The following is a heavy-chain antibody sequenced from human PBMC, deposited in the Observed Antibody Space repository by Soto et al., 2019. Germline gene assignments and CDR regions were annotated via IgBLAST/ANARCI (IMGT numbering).Heavy chain of an antibody. CDR3: ERSWNQNRLFDY. CDR1: GGTFSSYA. D-gene: IGHD1-1*01. CDR2: IIPIFGTA. J-gene: IGHJ4*02. Sequence: QVQLVQSGAEVKKPGSSVKVSCKASGGTFSSYAISWVRQAPGQGLEWMGGIIPIFGTANYAQKFQGRVTITADESTSIAYMELSSLRSEDMAVYYCERSWNQNRLFDYWGQGTLVTVSS. V-gene: IGHV1-69*01.